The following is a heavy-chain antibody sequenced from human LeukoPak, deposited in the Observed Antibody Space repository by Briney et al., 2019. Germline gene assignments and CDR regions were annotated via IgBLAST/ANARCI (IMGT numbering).Heavy chain of an antibody. CDR3: AREYSSSWSCFDY. Sequence: GGSLRLSCAASGFTFSSYAMNWVRQAPGKGLEWVSYISSSGSTIYYADSVKGRFTISRDNAKNSLYLQMNSLRAEDTAVYYCAREYSSSWSCFDYWGQGTLVTVSS. CDR2: ISSSGSTI. D-gene: IGHD6-13*01. CDR1: GFTFSSYA. V-gene: IGHV3-48*03. J-gene: IGHJ4*02.